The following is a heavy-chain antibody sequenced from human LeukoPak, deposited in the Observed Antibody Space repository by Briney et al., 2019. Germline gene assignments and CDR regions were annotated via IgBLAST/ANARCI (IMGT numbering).Heavy chain of an antibody. CDR3: ARDPICSSGWCHDAFDI. CDR1: GFTFSSYA. CDR2: ISYDGSNK. V-gene: IGHV3-30-3*01. Sequence: PGGSLRLSCAASGFTFSSYAMHWVRQAPGKGLEWEAVISYDGSNKYYADSVKGRFTISRDNSKNTLYLQMNSLRAEDTAVYYCARDPICSSGWCHDAFDIWGQGTMVTVSS. J-gene: IGHJ3*02. D-gene: IGHD6-19*01.